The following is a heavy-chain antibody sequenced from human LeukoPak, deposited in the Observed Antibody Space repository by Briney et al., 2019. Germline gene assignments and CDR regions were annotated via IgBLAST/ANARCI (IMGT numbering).Heavy chain of an antibody. J-gene: IGHJ5*02. Sequence: SETLSLPCTVSGGSISSYYWSWIRQPPGKGLEWLGYIYYSGSTNYNPSLKSRVTISVDTSNNQFSLKLSSVTAADTAVYYCARVYWSGYYLHWFDPWGQGTLVTVSS. CDR3: ARVYWSGYYLHWFDP. D-gene: IGHD3-3*01. CDR2: IYYSGST. V-gene: IGHV4-59*01. CDR1: GGSISSYY.